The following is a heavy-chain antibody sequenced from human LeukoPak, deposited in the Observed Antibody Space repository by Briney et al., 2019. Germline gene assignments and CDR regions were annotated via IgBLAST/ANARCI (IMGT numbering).Heavy chain of an antibody. CDR2: IYHSGST. J-gene: IGHJ4*02. CDR1: GGSFSDYY. D-gene: IGHD3-22*01. CDR3: ATWGGDSSGYYPHFED. Sequence: SETLSLTCAVYGGSFSDYYWSWIRQPPGKGLEWIGEIYHSGSTNYNPSLKSRVTISVDTSNNQFSLKLTSVTAADMAVYYCATWGGDSSGYYPHFEDWGQGTLVTVSS. V-gene: IGHV4-34*01.